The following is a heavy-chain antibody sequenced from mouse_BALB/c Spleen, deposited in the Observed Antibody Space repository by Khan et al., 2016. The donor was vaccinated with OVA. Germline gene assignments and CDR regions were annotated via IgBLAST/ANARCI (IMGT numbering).Heavy chain of an antibody. D-gene: IGHD1-1*01. V-gene: IGHV14-3*02. Sequence: LVESGAEFVKPGASVKLSCTASGFNIKDTFMHWVKQRPEQGLEWIGRIDPANGNTKYDPKFQGKATITADTSSNTAYLQLSSLTSEDAAVYYCARYYGSSSMDYWGQGTSVTVSS. CDR1: GFNIKDTF. CDR3: ARYYGSSSMDY. J-gene: IGHJ4*01. CDR2: IDPANGNT.